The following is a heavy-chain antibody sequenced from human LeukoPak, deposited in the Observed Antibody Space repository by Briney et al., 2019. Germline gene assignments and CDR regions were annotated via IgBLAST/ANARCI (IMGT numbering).Heavy chain of an antibody. Sequence: NPSETLSLTCAVYGGSFSGYYWSWIRQPPGKGLEWIGEINHSGSTNYNPSLKSRVTISVDTSKNQFSLKLSSVTAADTAVYYCARGRLMGFTMIVVGKTFDYWGQGTLVTVSS. CDR2: INHSGST. CDR3: ARGRLMGFTMIVVGKTFDY. CDR1: GGSFSGYY. V-gene: IGHV4-34*01. J-gene: IGHJ4*02. D-gene: IGHD3-22*01.